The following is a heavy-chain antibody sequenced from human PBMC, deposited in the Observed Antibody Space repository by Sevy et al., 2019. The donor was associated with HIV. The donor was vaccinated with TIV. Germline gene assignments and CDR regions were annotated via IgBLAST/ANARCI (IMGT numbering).Heavy chain of an antibody. CDR1: GGSFSGYY. CDR3: ARRTRTNRFYGDYAL. CDR2: VDHAGRN. Sequence: SETLSLTCAVYGGSFSGYYWSWIRQSPGKGLEWIGEVDHAGRNNYNPSLERRVTVSLDTSKNQFSLRLNSVTAADTALYYCARRTRTNRFYGDYALWVQGTLVTVSS. V-gene: IGHV4-34*01. J-gene: IGHJ4*02. D-gene: IGHD4-17*01.